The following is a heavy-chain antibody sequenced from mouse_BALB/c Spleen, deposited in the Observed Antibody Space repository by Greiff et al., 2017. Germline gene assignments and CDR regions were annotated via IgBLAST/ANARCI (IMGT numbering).Heavy chain of an antibody. CDR1: GYSFTGYY. CDR2: ISCYNGAT. D-gene: IGHD2-10*02. Sequence: LVKTGASVKISCKASGYSFTGYYMHWVKQSHGKSLEWIGYISCYNGATSYNQKFKGKATFTVDTSSSTAYMQFNSLTSEDSAVYYCARSQKYGPWFAYWGQGTLVTVSA. V-gene: IGHV1S34*01. CDR3: ARSQKYGPWFAY. J-gene: IGHJ3*01.